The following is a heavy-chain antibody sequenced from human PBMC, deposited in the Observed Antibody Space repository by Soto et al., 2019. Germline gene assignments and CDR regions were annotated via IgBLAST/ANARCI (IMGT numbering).Heavy chain of an antibody. CDR3: AKDGIRKDDY. J-gene: IGHJ4*02. Sequence: GESLILSCSASCFSIIDYAMSWVRQAPGKGLEWVSSISDSGTRTFYADSVKGRFAISRDTSKNTVYMQMNNVRVGDTALYYCAKDGIRKDDYWGQGTVVTVSS. CDR1: CFSIIDYA. V-gene: IGHV3-23*01. CDR2: ISDSGTRT.